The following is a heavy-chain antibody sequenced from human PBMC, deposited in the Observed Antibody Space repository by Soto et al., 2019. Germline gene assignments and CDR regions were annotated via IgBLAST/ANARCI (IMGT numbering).Heavy chain of an antibody. CDR3: ARYNAASGTYYFDY. Sequence: SETLSLTCAVYGGSFSGYYWSWIRQPPGEGLEWIGEINHSGSTNYNPSLKSRVTISVDTSKNQFSLKLSSVTAADTAVYYCARYNAASGTYYFDYWGQGTLVTVSS. D-gene: IGHD6-13*01. J-gene: IGHJ4*02. V-gene: IGHV4-34*01. CDR1: GGSFSGYY. CDR2: INHSGST.